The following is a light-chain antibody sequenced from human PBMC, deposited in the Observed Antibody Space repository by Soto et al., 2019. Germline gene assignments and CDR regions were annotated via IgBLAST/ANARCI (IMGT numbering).Light chain of an antibody. CDR1: QSISSH. V-gene: IGKV3-15*01. CDR3: QQYYDWPLT. CDR2: GAS. Sequence: EIVMTQSPGTLSVSPGERATLSCRTSQSISSHLAWYQQNPGQAPRLLIYGASTRATGIPARFSASGSTTDFTLTISSLQSEDFAVYYCQQYYDWPLTVGGGTKVEIK. J-gene: IGKJ4*01.